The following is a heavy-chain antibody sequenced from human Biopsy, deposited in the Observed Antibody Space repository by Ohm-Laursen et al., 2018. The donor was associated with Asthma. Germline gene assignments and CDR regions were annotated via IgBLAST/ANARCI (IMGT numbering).Heavy chain of an antibody. CDR3: ARDGPELPTELDY. CDR1: GFTFSHYN. V-gene: IGHV3-21*01. D-gene: IGHD1-14*01. CDR2: ITDTSRYI. J-gene: IGHJ4*02. Sequence: GSLRLPCAASGFTFSHYNMNWVHQAPGKGLEWVSSITDTSRYIKYADSVEGRFTISRDNAKNSLYLQMNSLRAEDTAVYYCARDGPELPTELDYWGPGTLVTVSS.